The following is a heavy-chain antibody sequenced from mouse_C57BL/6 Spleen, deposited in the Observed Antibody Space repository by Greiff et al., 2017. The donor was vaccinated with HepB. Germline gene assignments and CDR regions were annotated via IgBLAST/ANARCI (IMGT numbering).Heavy chain of an antibody. CDR3: TRGGYGGSYDDY. V-gene: IGHV3-6*01. D-gene: IGHD1-1*01. Sequence: EVQLQQSGPGLVKPSQSLSLTCSVSGYSITSGYYRNWIRQLPGNQLEWMGFISYDGSNNDNPSFKNKISITLDTSKNQLYLKLNSVTTEDTATYYGTRGGYGGSYDDYWGTGTTLTVSS. CDR2: ISYDGSN. J-gene: IGHJ2*01. CDR1: GYSITSGYY.